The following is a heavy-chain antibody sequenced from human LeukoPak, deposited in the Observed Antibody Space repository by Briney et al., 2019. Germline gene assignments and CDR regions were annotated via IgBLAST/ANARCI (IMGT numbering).Heavy chain of an antibody. V-gene: IGHV4-59*01. J-gene: IGHJ3*02. CDR2: IYYSGST. Sequence: SETLSLTCTVSGGSISSYYWSGIRQPPGKGLEWIGYIYYSGSTNYNPSLKSRVTISVDTSKNQFSLKLSSVTAADTAVYYCARAQWLRLNDAFDIWGQGTMVTVSS. D-gene: IGHD5-12*01. CDR1: GGSISSYY. CDR3: ARAQWLRLNDAFDI.